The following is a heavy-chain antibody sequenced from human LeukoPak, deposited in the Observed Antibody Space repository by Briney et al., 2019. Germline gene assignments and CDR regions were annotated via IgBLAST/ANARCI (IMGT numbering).Heavy chain of an antibody. CDR2: MYLSGTT. J-gene: IGHJ4*02. V-gene: IGHV4-4*02. Sequence: PSETLSLTCTVSGDSINSLDLWSWVRQPPGKGLEWIVEMYLSGTTDSNPSVKSRVTISIDKSKNQFFLNLSSVTAADTAVYYCAGLVGRYSSGLYYYYFDYWGQGTLVTVSS. CDR3: AGLVGRYSSGLYYYYFDY. D-gene: IGHD3-22*01. CDR1: GDSINSLDL.